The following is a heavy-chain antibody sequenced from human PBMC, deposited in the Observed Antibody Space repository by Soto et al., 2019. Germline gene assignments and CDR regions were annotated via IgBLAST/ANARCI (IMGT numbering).Heavy chain of an antibody. CDR3: APLSVSLSGPYGIHV. CDR1: GYSVSSSDYY. V-gene: IGHV4-39*01. Sequence: PSETLSLTCSVSGYSVSSSDYYWAWIRQPPGKGLEWIGSMLYSGLTYYNPSLKRRVTLSVDTSKNQFSVRLNSVTASDTAVYYCAPLSVSLSGPYGIHVWGQVTTGTVSS. D-gene: IGHD2-15*01. J-gene: IGHJ6*02. CDR2: MLYSGLT.